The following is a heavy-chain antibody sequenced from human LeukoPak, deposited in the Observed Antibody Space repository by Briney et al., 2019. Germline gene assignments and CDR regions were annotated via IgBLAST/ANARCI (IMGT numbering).Heavy chain of an antibody. CDR3: ARERTKYSSSWYGYYYYYGMDV. CDR2: ISYDGSNK. D-gene: IGHD6-13*01. V-gene: IGHV3-30*04. J-gene: IGHJ6*02. Sequence: PGGSLRLSCAASGFTFSSYAMHWVRQAPGKGLEWVAVISYDGSNKYYADSVKGRFTISRDNSKNTLYLQMNSLRAEDTAVYYRARERTKYSSSWYGYYYYYGMDVWGQGTTVTVSS. CDR1: GFTFSSYA.